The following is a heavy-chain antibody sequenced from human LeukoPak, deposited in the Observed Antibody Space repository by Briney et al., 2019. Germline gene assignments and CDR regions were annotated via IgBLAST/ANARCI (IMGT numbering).Heavy chain of an antibody. D-gene: IGHD6-19*01. CDR3: ARRPGSGWYEFDY. CDR2: ISYDGSNK. CDR1: GFTFSNAW. Sequence: GGSLRLSCAASGFTFSNAWMSWVRQAPGKGLEWVAVISYDGSNKYYADSVKGRFTISRDNSKNTLYLQMNSLRAEDTAVYYCARRPGSGWYEFDYWGQGTLVTVSS. J-gene: IGHJ4*02. V-gene: IGHV3-30-3*01.